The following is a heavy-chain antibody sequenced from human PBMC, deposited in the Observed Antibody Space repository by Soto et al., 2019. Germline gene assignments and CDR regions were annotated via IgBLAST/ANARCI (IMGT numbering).Heavy chain of an antibody. CDR3: ARVDSSSWQVDY. D-gene: IGHD6-13*01. V-gene: IGHV1-69*06. CDR1: GGTFSSYA. J-gene: IGHJ4*02. Sequence: GASVKVSCKASGGTFSSYAISWVRQAPGQGLEWMGGIIPIFGTANYAQKFQGRVTFTADKSTSTAYMELSSLRSEDTAVYYCARVDSSSWQVDYWGQGTLVTVSS. CDR2: IIPIFGTA.